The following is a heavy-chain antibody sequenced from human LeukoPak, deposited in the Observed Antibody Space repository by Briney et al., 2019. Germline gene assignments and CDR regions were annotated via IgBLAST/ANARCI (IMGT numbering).Heavy chain of an antibody. J-gene: IGHJ4*02. CDR2: ISWNSGSI. D-gene: IGHD6-19*01. CDR1: GFTFDDYA. Sequence: GGSLRLSWAASGFTFDDYAMPWVRQAPGKGLGWVSGISWNSGSIGYADSVKGRFTISRDNAKNSLYLQMNSLRAEDTALYYCLRAVAGTFDYWGQGTLVTVSS. CDR3: LRAVAGTFDY. V-gene: IGHV3-9*01.